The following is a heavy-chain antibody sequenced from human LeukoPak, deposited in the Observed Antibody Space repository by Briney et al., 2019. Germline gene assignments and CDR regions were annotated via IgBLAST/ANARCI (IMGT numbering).Heavy chain of an antibody. V-gene: IGHV1-18*01. CDR3: ARDRGYEQQRWFDL. Sequence: ASVKVSCKASGYTFSSYGISWVRQAPGQGLEWLGWITVYNGNTRYAHKYEDRVTMTADTSTSTAYLDLRSLRSDDTAVYYCARDRGYEQQRWFDLWGQGTLVIVSS. CDR1: GYTFSSYG. J-gene: IGHJ5*01. D-gene: IGHD6-13*01. CDR2: ITVYNGNT.